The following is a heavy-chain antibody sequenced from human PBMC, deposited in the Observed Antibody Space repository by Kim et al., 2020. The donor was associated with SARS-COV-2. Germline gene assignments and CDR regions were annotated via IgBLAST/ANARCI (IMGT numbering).Heavy chain of an antibody. CDR3: AKDPGYHPSSGCYFDY. J-gene: IGHJ4*02. V-gene: IGHV3-23*01. CDR1: GFTFSSYA. D-gene: IGHD6-19*01. Sequence: GGSLRLSCAASGFTFSSYAMSWVRQAPGKGLEWVSAISGSGGSTYYADSVKGRFTISRDNSKNTLYLQMNSLRAEDTAVYYCAKDPGYHPSSGCYFDYWGQGTLVTVSS. CDR2: ISGSGGST.